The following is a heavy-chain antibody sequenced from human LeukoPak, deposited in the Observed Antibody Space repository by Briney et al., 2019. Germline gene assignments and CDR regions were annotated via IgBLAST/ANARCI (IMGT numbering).Heavy chain of an antibody. CDR3: ARGGGRWLQLSVADYYGMDV. CDR1: GGTFSSYA. V-gene: IGHV1-69*04. CDR2: IIPVLGIT. J-gene: IGHJ6*02. D-gene: IGHD5-24*01. Sequence: SVKVSCKASGGTFSSYAISWVRQAPGQGLEWMGRIIPVLGITNYAQKFQGRVTITADKSTSTADMELSSLRSEDTAVYYCARGGGRWLQLSVADYYGMDVWGRGTTVIVSS.